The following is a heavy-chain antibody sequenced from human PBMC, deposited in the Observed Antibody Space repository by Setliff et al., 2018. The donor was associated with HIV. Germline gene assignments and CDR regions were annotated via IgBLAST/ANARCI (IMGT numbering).Heavy chain of an antibody. CDR2: ISSSSSYI. Sequence: GGSLRLSCAASGFTFSSYNMNWVRQAPGKGLEWVSSISSSSSYIYYADSVKGRSTISRDNAKNSLYLQMNSLRAEDTAVYYCAKVVMGAVDYWGQGTLVTVSS. CDR3: AKVVMGAVDY. J-gene: IGHJ4*02. D-gene: IGHD1-26*01. V-gene: IGHV3-21*03. CDR1: GFTFSSYN.